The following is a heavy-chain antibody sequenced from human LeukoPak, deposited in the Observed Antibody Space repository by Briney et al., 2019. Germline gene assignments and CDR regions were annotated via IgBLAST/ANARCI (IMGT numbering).Heavy chain of an antibody. CDR1: GFTFSRYA. CDR3: ARDTFQPGLIDS. Sequence: SGGSLRLSCAASGFTFSRYAMNWVRQAPGKGLQWVSYINTDSSDIHYADSVKGRFTISRDSARNTLYLQLSSLRAEDSAVYYCARDTFQPGLIDSWGQGTLVTVSS. CDR2: INTDSSDI. D-gene: IGHD2-2*01. J-gene: IGHJ4*02. V-gene: IGHV3-21*05.